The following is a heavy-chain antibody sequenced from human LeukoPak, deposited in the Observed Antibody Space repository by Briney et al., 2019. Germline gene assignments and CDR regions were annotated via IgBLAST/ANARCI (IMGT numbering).Heavy chain of an antibody. CDR1: GFTFSSYG. CDR3: AKSKGLWGSGELSPFDY. J-gene: IGHJ4*02. CDR2: IRYDGSNK. V-gene: IGHV3-30*02. D-gene: IGHD3-16*02. Sequence: PGGSLRLSCAASGFTFSSYGMHWVRQAPGKGLEWVAFIRYDGSNKYYADSVKGRFTISRDNSKNTLYLQMNSLRAEDTAVYYCAKSKGLWGSGELSPFDYWGQGTLVTVSS.